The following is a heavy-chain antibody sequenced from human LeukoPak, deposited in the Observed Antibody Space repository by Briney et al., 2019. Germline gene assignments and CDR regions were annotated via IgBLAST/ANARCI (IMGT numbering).Heavy chain of an antibody. Sequence: GSLRLSCAASGFTVSTNYISWVRQAPGKGLEWVSYISSSGSTIYYADSVKGRFTISRDNAKNSLYLQMNSLRAEDTAVYYCARGGITLVPPWGQGTLVTVSS. CDR1: GFTVSTNY. J-gene: IGHJ5*02. CDR3: ARGGITLVPP. CDR2: ISSSGSTI. V-gene: IGHV3-48*03. D-gene: IGHD3-10*01.